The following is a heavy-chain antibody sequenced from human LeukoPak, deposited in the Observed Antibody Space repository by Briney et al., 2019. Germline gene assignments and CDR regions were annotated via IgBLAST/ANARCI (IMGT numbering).Heavy chain of an antibody. CDR3: ARGQRAYYYDSSGYSDAFDI. J-gene: IGHJ3*02. V-gene: IGHV1-8*01. CDR2: MNPNSGNT. CDR1: GYTFTSYD. D-gene: IGHD3-22*01. Sequence: GASVKVSCKASGYTFTSYDINWVRQATGQGLEWMGWMNPNSGNTGYAQKFQGRVTMTRNTSISTAYMELSSLRSEDTAAYYCARGQRAYYYDSSGYSDAFDIWGQGTMVTVSS.